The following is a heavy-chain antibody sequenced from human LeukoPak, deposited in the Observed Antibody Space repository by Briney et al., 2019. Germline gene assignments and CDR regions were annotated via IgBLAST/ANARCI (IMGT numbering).Heavy chain of an antibody. J-gene: IGHJ4*02. V-gene: IGHV4-59*01. Sequence: SETLSLTCTVSGSSISTSYWYWIRQPPGKGLDWIGYIHYSGDINYNPSLKSPVTISAYTSKNQLSLKLSSVTAADTAVYYCARVGCSGGSCYPDYWGQGTLVTVSS. CDR1: GSSISTSY. D-gene: IGHD2-15*01. CDR3: ARVGCSGGSCYPDY. CDR2: IHYSGDI.